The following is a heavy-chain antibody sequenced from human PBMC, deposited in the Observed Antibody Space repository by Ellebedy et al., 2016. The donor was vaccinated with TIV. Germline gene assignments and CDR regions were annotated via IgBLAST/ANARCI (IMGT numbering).Heavy chain of an antibody. D-gene: IGHD3-3*01. J-gene: IGHJ5*02. Sequence: MPSEPLSLTCTVSGGSISTFYWSWIRQPPGKGLEWIGYIAYNGITSYNPSLRSRVTISLDKSRNQFSLKVTSVSAADTAMYFCARGRFPVSLENYFDPWGQGSLVSVSS. CDR1: GGSISTFY. CDR3: ARGRFPVSLENYFDP. CDR2: IAYNGIT. V-gene: IGHV4-59*01.